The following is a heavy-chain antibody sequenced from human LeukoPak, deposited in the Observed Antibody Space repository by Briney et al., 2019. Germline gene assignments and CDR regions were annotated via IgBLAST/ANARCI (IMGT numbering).Heavy chain of an antibody. CDR3: ARDPRIRTSWWLRQYYYGMDV. CDR2: FYSGDTT. J-gene: IGHJ6*02. Sequence: PGGSLRLSCAASGFTVSSTYMSWVRQAPGKGLEWVSVFYSGDTTYYANSVKGRFTISRDSSKNMLYLQMNSLRAEDTAVYYCARDPRIRTSWWLRQYYYGMDVWGQGTTVTVSS. CDR1: GFTVSSTY. V-gene: IGHV3-66*01. D-gene: IGHD5-12*01.